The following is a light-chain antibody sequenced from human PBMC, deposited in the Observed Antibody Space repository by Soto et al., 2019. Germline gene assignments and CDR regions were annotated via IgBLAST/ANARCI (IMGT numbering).Light chain of an antibody. CDR1: QSISTW. CDR2: KAS. J-gene: IGKJ4*01. Sequence: DIQMTQSPSTLSASVGDRVTITCRASQSISTWLAWYQQKAGKAPKLLISKASSLEGGVPSRFSGSGSGTEFNITISSLQPDDFATYYFQQYNTYPLTFGGGNTGDIK. V-gene: IGKV1-5*03. CDR3: QQYNTYPLT.